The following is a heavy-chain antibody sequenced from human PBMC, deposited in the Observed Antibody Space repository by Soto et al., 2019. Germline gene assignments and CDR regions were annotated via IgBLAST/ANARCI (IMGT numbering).Heavy chain of an antibody. CDR2: VNEDGTVK. CDR3: ARDISPTADHIFYDSLDI. D-gene: IGHD3-9*01. Sequence: GGSLRLSCAASGFTFSRYWMTWVRQAPGKGLEWVANVNEDGTVKYYVDSVKGRFTISRDNAKNSLYLQMNSLRADDTAVYSCARDISPTADHIFYDSLDIWGQGTMVTVSS. J-gene: IGHJ3*02. CDR1: GFTFSRYW. V-gene: IGHV3-7*01.